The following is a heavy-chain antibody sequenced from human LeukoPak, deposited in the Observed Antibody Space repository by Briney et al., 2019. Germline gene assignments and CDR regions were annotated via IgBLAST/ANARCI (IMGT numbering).Heavy chain of an antibody. Sequence: GGSLRLSCAASGFTFSNFWMDWVRQVPGKRPEWVANIKQDGIEAYFLGSVKGRFTISRDNAKNSLYLQMNSLRAEDTAVYYCARVDTAMVSYYYYHGMDVWGQGTTVTVSS. CDR3: ARVDTAMVSYYYYHGMDV. V-gene: IGHV3-7*01. CDR1: GFTFSNFW. CDR2: IKQDGIEA. D-gene: IGHD5-18*01. J-gene: IGHJ6*02.